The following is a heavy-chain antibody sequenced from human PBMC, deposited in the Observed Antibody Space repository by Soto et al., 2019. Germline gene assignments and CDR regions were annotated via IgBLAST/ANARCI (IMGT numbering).Heavy chain of an antibody. CDR3: AGIGYCSSASCGYFDY. CDR1: GFSLSTSGMC. D-gene: IGHD2-2*03. Sequence: GSRPTLVNPTQTLTLTFTFSGFSLSTSGMCESWIRQLPGKALEWLARIDWDDDKYYSTSLKTRLTISKDTSTNQVVLTMTNMDPVDTATYYCAGIGYCSSASCGYFDYWGQGTLVTVSS. V-gene: IGHV2-70*11. J-gene: IGHJ4*02. CDR2: IDWDDDK.